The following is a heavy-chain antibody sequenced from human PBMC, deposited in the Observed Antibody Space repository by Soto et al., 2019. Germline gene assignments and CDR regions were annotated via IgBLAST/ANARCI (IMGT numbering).Heavy chain of an antibody. Sequence: QVQLVQSGAEVKKPGASVKVSCKASGYTFTSYYMHWVRQAPGQGLEWMGIINPSGGSTSYAQKFQGRGTMTRDTSTSTVYMELSSLRSEDTAVYYCARAEGIVGADYYYYGMDVWGQGTTVTVSS. CDR2: INPSGGST. D-gene: IGHD1-26*01. V-gene: IGHV1-46*01. J-gene: IGHJ6*02. CDR1: GYTFTSYY. CDR3: ARAEGIVGADYYYYGMDV.